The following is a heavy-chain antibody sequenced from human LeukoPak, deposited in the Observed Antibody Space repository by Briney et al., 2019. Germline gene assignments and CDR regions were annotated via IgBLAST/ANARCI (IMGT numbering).Heavy chain of an antibody. CDR2: IKQDGSEK. CDR3: AKESKTRIAALDF. V-gene: IGHV3-7*03. D-gene: IGHD6-13*01. Sequence: GGSLRLSCAASGFTFSSYWMSWVRQAPGKGLEWVANIKQDGSEKYYVDSVKGRFTISRDNAKISLYLQMNSLRAEDTAVYYCAKESKTRIAALDFWGQGTLVTVSS. J-gene: IGHJ4*02. CDR1: GFTFSSYW.